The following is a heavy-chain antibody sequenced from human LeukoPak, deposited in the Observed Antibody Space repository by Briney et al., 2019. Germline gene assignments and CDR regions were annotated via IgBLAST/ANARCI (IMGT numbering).Heavy chain of an antibody. CDR3: ARHHPDYYDSSGYFSSTTTLFDY. Sequence: PSETLSLTCTVSGGSISSYYWSWIRQPPGKGLEWIGYIYYSGSTNYNPSLKSRVTISVDTSKNQFSLKLSSVTAADTAVYYCARHHPDYYDSSGYFSSTTTLFDYWGQGTLVTVSS. V-gene: IGHV4-59*08. J-gene: IGHJ4*02. CDR1: GGSISSYY. CDR2: IYYSGST. D-gene: IGHD3-22*01.